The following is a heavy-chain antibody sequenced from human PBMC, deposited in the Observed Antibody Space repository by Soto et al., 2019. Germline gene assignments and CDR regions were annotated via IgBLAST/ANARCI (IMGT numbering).Heavy chain of an antibody. CDR3: ARGFSYGSYWFFDV. CDR1: VYAFKNHA. J-gene: IGHJ2*01. CDR2: ITVYNGNT. V-gene: IGHV1-18*04. D-gene: IGHD3-16*01. Sequence: QVQLVQSGGEVREPGASVKVSCEASVYAFKNHAITWVRQAPGQGLEWMGWITVYNGNTNYAEGLQGRVTMTADTSTSTAYMELWRLRSDDTAVYYCARGFSYGSYWFFDVWGRGTLVTVSP.